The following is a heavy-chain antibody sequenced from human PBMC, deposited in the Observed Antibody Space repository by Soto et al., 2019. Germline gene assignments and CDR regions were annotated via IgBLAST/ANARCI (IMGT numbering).Heavy chain of an antibody. Sequence: QLQLLESGPGLVKPSETLSLTCTVSGGSVSNNSYYWGWIRQPPGKRLEWIGSVYYSGRAYYNPSLKRRLTISVDTSMNHFSLKLSSVTAADTAIYYCARRPLVRGIIPYYFDYWGQGTLVTVSS. J-gene: IGHJ4*02. CDR3: ARRPLVRGIIPYYFDY. CDR2: VYYSGRA. V-gene: IGHV4-39*02. CDR1: GGSVSNNSYY. D-gene: IGHD3-10*01.